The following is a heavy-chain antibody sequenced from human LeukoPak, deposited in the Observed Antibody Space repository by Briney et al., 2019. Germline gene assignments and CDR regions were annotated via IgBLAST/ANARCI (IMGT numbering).Heavy chain of an antibody. J-gene: IGHJ3*02. CDR1: GYTFSSYA. Sequence: GGSLRLSCAASGYTFSSYAMSWVRQAPGKGLEWVSAISGSGGSTYYADSVKGRFTISRDNSKNTLYLQMNSLRAEDTAVYYCAKDLVMIKTTGAFDIWGQGTMVTVSS. V-gene: IGHV3-23*01. CDR2: ISGSGGST. CDR3: AKDLVMIKTTGAFDI. D-gene: IGHD3-16*01.